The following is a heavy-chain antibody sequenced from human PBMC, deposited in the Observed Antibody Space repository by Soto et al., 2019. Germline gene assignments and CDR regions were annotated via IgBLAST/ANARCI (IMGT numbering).Heavy chain of an antibody. D-gene: IGHD3-22*01. CDR1: GGSFSGYY. V-gene: IGHV4-34*01. CDR3: ARNYYYDSSGYYYVDY. CDR2: INHSGST. Sequence: PSETLSLTCAVYGGSFSGYYWSWIRQPPGKGLEWIGEINHSGSTNYNPSLKSRVTISVDTSKNQFSLKLSSVTAADTAVYYCARNYYYDSSGYYYVDYWGQGTLVTVSS. J-gene: IGHJ4*02.